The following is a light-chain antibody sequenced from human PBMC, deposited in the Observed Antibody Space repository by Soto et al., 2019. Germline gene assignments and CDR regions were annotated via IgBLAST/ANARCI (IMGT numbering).Light chain of an antibody. V-gene: IGKV1-39*01. J-gene: IGKJ5*01. CDR2: AAS. CDR3: QQTYTTPIT. Sequence: DIQLTQSPSSLSASVGDRVTITCRASQSISNYLNWYQQKPGKAPKFLISAASSLHSGVPSRFSGSGSGTDFTLTISSLQPEDFATYYCQQTYTTPITFGQGTRWRL. CDR1: QSISNY.